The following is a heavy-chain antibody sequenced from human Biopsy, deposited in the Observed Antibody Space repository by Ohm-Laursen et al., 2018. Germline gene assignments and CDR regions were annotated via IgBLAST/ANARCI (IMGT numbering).Heavy chain of an antibody. Sequence: SLRLSCAAPGFTFDDYAMHWARQAPGKGLEWVSGITWNSGSIGYADSVKGRFSIFRDNAKHSLYLQMNSLRAEDTALYYCAKDLGQVTAAIGYWGQGTLVTVSS. J-gene: IGHJ4*02. CDR2: ITWNSGSI. CDR1: GFTFDDYA. V-gene: IGHV3-9*01. CDR3: AKDLGQVTAAIGY. D-gene: IGHD2-21*02.